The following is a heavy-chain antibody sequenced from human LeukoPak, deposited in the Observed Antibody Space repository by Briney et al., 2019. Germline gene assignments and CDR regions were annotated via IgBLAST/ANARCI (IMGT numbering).Heavy chain of an antibody. D-gene: IGHD6-6*01. J-gene: IGHJ4*02. CDR3: ARIGYSSSSFDF. CDR2: IKQDGSVE. V-gene: IGHV3-7*05. CDR1: GFTVSDHY. Sequence: PGGSLRLSCAASGFTVSDHYMSWVRQAPGKGLEWVANIKQDGSVEYYVVSVKGRFTISRDNAKESLYLQMNSLRAEDTAVYYCARIGYSSSSFDFWGQGTLVTVSS.